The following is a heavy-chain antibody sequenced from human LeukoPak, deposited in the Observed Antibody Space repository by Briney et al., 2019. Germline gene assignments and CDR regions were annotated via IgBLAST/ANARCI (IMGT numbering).Heavy chain of an antibody. J-gene: IGHJ4*02. CDR1: GFTFDDYG. V-gene: IGHV3-20*04. CDR3: ARGNYCSSTSCYYFDY. D-gene: IGHD2-2*01. CDR2: INWYGCST. Sequence: PGGSLRLSCAASGFTFDDYGMSWLRQAPGKGLEGVSGINWYGCSTGYADSVKGRFTISRDNAKNSLYLQMNSLRAEDTALYYCARGNYCSSTSCYYFDYWGQGTLGSVSS.